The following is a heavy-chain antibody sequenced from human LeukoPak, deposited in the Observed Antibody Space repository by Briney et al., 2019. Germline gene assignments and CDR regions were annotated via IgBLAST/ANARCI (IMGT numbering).Heavy chain of an antibody. J-gene: IGHJ4*02. D-gene: IGHD4-17*01. CDR3: ARQSHDYGDYGSFDY. Sequence: GEYLKISCKGSGYSFTSYWIGWVRQMPGKGLEWMGIIYPGDSDTRYSPSFQGQVTISADKSISTAYLQWSSLKASDTAMYYCARQSHDYGDYGSFDYWGQGTLVTVSS. V-gene: IGHV5-51*01. CDR2: IYPGDSDT. CDR1: GYSFTSYW.